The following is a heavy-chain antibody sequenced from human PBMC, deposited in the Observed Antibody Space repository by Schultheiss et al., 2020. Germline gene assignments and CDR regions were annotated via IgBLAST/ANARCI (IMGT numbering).Heavy chain of an antibody. V-gene: IGHV3-33*08. D-gene: IGHD6-19*01. CDR1: GFTFSSYG. J-gene: IGHJ6*02. CDR3: ARDQVSGWVHGMDV. CDR2: IWYDGSNK. Sequence: GGSLRLSCAASGFTFSSYGMHWVRQAPGKGLEWVAVIWYDGSNKYYADSVKGRFTISRDNSKNTLYLQMNSLRAEDTAVYYCARDQVSGWVHGMDVWGQGTTVTSP.